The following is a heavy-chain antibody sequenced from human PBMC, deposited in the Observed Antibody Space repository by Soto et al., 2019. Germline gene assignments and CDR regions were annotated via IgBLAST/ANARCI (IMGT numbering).Heavy chain of an antibody. CDR1: GGSVSSNSYS. CDR3: ASIPPMVPHIHY. Sequence: SETLSLTCTVSGGSVSSNSYSWGWIRQSPGKGLEWIGTIYSTENTYYHPSLLSRVTISVDTSKNQFSLKLSSVTAADTAVYYCASIPPMVPHIHYPGQATLVSVSS. V-gene: IGHV4-39*01. D-gene: IGHD3-10*01. CDR2: IYSTENT. J-gene: IGHJ4*02.